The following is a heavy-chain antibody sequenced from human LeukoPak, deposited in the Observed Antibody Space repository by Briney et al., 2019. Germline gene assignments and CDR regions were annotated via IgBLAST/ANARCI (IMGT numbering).Heavy chain of an antibody. CDR3: ARVEALYNSGSVWAY. V-gene: IGHV3-7*01. D-gene: IGHD3-10*01. J-gene: IGHJ4*02. CDR2: IIPDGSEK. Sequence: PGGSLRLSCAASGFTFSSYWMTWVRQAPGKGLEWVANIIPDGSEKYYVDSVKGRFTISRDNARNSLYLQVNRLRAEDTAVYYCARVEALYNSGSVWAYWGQGTLVTVSS. CDR1: GFTFSSYW.